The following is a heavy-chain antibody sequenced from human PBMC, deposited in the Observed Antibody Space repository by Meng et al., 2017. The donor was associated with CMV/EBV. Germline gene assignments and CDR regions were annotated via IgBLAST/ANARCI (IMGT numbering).Heavy chain of an antibody. Sequence: SETLSLTCTVSGGSISSYYWSWIRQPPGKGLEWIGYIYYSGSTNYNPSLKSRVTISVDTSKNQFSLKLSSVTAADTAVYYCARAHSGWYNGQNYYYYGMDVWGQGTTVTVSS. D-gene: IGHD6-19*01. V-gene: IGHV4-59*01. CDR1: GGSISSYY. J-gene: IGHJ6*02. CDR2: IYYSGST. CDR3: ARAHSGWYNGQNYYYYGMDV.